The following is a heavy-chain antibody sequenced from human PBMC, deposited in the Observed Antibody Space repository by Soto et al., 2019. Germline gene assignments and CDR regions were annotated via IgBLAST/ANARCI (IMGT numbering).Heavy chain of an antibody. CDR2: IYYSGST. CDR1: GGSISSGGYY. D-gene: IGHD4-17*01. CDR3: ARDSTVTTFGGFDP. V-gene: IGHV4-31*03. Sequence: PSETLSLTCTVSGGSISSGGYYWSWIRQHPGKGLEWIGYIYYSGSTYYNPSLKSRVTISVDTSKNQFSLKLSSVTAADTSVYYCARDSTVTTFGGFDPWGQGTLVTVSS. J-gene: IGHJ5*02.